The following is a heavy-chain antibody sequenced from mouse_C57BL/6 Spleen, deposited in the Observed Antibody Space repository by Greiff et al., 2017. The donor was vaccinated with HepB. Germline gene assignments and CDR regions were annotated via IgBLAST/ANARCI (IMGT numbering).Heavy chain of an antibody. CDR1: GYTFTDYE. Sequence: QVHVKQSGAELVRPGASVTLSCKASGYTFTDYEMHWVKQTPVHGLEWIGAIDPETGGTAYNQKFKGKAILTADKSSSTAYMELRSLTSEDSAVYYCTRDGYSPWSAYWGQGTLVTVSA. CDR2: IDPETGGT. V-gene: IGHV1-15*01. D-gene: IGHD2-3*01. J-gene: IGHJ3*01. CDR3: TRDGYSPWSAY.